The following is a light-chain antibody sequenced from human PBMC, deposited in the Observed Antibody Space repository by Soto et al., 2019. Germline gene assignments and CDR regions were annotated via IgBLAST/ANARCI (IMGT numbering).Light chain of an antibody. J-gene: IGKJ4*01. CDR3: QQYGSSPPP. CDR2: GPS. Sequence: EIVLTQSPGTLSLSPGERATLSCRASQSVYKNFLAWYQQKPGQAPRLLINGPSNRTTGIPDRFSGSGSGTDFSLTIDRLEPEDFAVYFWQQYGSSPPPFGGGTKVAIK. V-gene: IGKV3-20*01. CDR1: QSVYKNF.